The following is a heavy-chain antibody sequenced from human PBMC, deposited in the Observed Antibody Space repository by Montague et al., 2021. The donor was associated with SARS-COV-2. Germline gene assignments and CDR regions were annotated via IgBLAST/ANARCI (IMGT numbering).Heavy chain of an antibody. D-gene: IGHD3-22*01. CDR3: VRGGTMTVVVFDY. J-gene: IGHJ4*02. CDR1: GDSISNSNW. Sequence: SETLSLTCTVSGDSISNSNWWMWVRQSPGRGLERIGEIFRSGDSNYNPSLKSRVTMSVDMSRNQFSLSLSNVTAADTAIYYCVRGGTMTVVVFDYWGQGTLVTVSS. CDR2: IFRSGDS. V-gene: IGHV4-4*02.